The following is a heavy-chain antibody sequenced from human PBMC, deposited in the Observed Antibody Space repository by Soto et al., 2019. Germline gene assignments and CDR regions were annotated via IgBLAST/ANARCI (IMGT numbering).Heavy chain of an antibody. CDR1: GYTFTRNA. CDR3: ARSETDYSTFDY. V-gene: IGHV1-3*01. D-gene: IGHD3-9*01. Sequence: QVQLVQSGAEVKKPGASVKVSCKASGYTFTRNAIHWVRQAPGQRLEWIGKIDAGNGNTKYSQKFQGRVTITRDTSASAAYMELSTLGSEDPSIYYCARSETDYSTFDYWGQGTLVTVSS. CDR2: IDAGNGNT. J-gene: IGHJ4*02.